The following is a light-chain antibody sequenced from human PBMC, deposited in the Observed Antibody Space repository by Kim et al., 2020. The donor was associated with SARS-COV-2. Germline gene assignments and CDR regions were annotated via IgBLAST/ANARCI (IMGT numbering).Light chain of an antibody. CDR2: DVS. CDR1: SSDVGGYDY. Sequence: QSVLTQPASVSGSPGQSITLSCTGTSSDVGGYDYVSWYQQHPGKAPKLMIYDVSNRPSGVSKRFSGSKSGNTASLIISGLQAEDEADYYCSSYTSGSTVVFGGGTQLTVL. CDR3: SSYTSGSTVV. V-gene: IGLV2-14*01. J-gene: IGLJ2*01.